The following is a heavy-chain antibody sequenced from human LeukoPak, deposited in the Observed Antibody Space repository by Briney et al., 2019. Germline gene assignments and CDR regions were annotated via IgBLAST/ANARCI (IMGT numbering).Heavy chain of an antibody. V-gene: IGHV1-18*01. CDR2: ISTYDAKT. D-gene: IGHD2-15*01. J-gene: IGHJ3*02. CDR1: GYTFTTYG. CDR3: ARDTPSRAFDAFDI. Sequence: ASVKVSCKASGYTFTTYGINWVRQAPGQGLEWMGWISTYDAKTFYAQNFQGRVTLTTDTSTTTAYMEMRSLTSDDTAVYYCARDTPSRAFDAFDIWGQGAMVTVSS.